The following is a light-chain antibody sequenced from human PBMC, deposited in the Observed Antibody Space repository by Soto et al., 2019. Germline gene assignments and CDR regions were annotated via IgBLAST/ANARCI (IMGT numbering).Light chain of an antibody. CDR3: QQYSNWPRT. CDR2: GAS. V-gene: IGKV3-15*01. Sequence: ELVMTQSPATLSLSPGERATLSCRASQSISTFLAWYQQKPGQAPSLLICGASTRATGIPGRFSGSGSGTDFTLTISSLQSEDFAVYYCQQYSNWPRTFGQGTKVDIK. J-gene: IGKJ1*01. CDR1: QSISTF.